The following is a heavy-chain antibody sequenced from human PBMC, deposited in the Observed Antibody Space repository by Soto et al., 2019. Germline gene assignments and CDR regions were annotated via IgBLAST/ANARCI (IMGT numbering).Heavy chain of an antibody. CDR3: AKSEVNWKIDY. V-gene: IGHV3-23*01. J-gene: IGHJ4*02. D-gene: IGHD1-1*01. CDR1: GFTFSSYA. Sequence: EVQLLESGGGLVQPGGSLRLSCAASGFTFSSYAMSWVRQAPGKGLEWVSAISGSGGNTYYADSVKGRFTISRDNSKNTLYLQMDSLRAGDTAVYYCAKSEVNWKIDYWGQGTLVTVSS. CDR2: ISGSGGNT.